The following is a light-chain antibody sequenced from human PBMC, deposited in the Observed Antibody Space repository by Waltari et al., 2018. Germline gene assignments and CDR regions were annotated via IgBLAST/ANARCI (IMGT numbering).Light chain of an antibody. CDR1: QSLLYNSNNKNY. J-gene: IGKJ3*01. CDR2: WAS. Sequence: DIVLTQSPDSLAVSLGERATINCKSSQSLLYNSNNKNYLAWYQQKPGQPPKLFIYWASTRESGVPDRFSGSGSGTDFTLTISSLQAEDAAVYYCRQYYSTPPFTFGPGTKVEIK. V-gene: IGKV4-1*01. CDR3: RQYYSTPPFT.